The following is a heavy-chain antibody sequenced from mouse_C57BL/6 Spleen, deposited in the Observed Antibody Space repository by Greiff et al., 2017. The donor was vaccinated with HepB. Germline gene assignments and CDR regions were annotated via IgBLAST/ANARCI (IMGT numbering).Heavy chain of an antibody. Sequence: QVQLQQPGAELVMPGASVKLSCKASGYTFTSYWMHWVKQRPGQGLEWIGEIDPSDSYTNYNQKFKGKSTLTVDKSSSTAYMQLSSLTSEDSAVYYCAMARYSNYGYFDVWGTGTTVTVSS. D-gene: IGHD2-5*01. V-gene: IGHV1-69*01. J-gene: IGHJ1*03. CDR2: IDPSDSYT. CDR1: GYTFTSYW. CDR3: AMARYSNYGYFDV.